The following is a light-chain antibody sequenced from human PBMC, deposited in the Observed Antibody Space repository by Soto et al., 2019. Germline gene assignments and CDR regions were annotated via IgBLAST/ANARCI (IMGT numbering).Light chain of an antibody. CDR3: SSYAGSQNVI. CDR1: SSDVGGYDY. CDR2: EVI. J-gene: IGLJ2*01. Sequence: QSALTQPPSASGSPGQSVTISCTGTSSDVGGYDYVSWYQQHPGKAPKLIIYEVIKRPSGVPNRFSGSKSGNTASLTVSGLQAEDEAEYYCSSYAGSQNVIFGGGTQLTVL. V-gene: IGLV2-8*01.